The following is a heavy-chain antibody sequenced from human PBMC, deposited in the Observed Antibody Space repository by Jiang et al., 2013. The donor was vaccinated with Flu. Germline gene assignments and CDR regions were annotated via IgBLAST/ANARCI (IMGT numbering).Heavy chain of an antibody. CDR2: IYPGDSDT. D-gene: IGHD5-18*01. CDR3: ARHIGDVDTAMEYYYYYGMDV. Sequence: GAEVKKPGESLKISCKGSGYSFTSYWIGWVRQMPGKGLEWMGIIYPGDSDTRYSPSFQGQVTISADKSISTAYLQWSSLKASDTAMYYCARHIGDVDTAMEYYYYYGMDVWGQGTTVTVSS. CDR1: GYSFTSYW. J-gene: IGHJ6*02. V-gene: IGHV5-51*01.